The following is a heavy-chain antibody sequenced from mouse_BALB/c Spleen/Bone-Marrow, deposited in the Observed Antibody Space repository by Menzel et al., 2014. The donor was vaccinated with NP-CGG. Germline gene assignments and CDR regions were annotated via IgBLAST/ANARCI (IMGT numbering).Heavy chain of an antibody. J-gene: IGHJ1*01. CDR3: ARRRTFITSVVDYFDV. CDR2: IYPGDGNT. Sequence: QVQLQQSGPELVKPGASVKISCRASGYVFSSSWMNWVKQRPGQGLEWIGRIYPGDGNTNYNGEFKGKATLTADTSSSTAYMQISSVSSVDSAVYFCARRRTFITSVVDYFDVWGAGTTVTVSS. V-gene: IGHV1-82*01. CDR1: GYVFSSSW. D-gene: IGHD1-1*02.